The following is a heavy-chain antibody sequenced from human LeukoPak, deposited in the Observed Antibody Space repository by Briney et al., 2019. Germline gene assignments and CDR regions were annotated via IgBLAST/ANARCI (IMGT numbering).Heavy chain of an antibody. CDR1: GYTFTGYY. J-gene: IGHJ4*02. V-gene: IGHV1-2*02. CDR2: INPNSGGT. Sequence: ASVKVSYKASGYTFTGYYMHWVRQAPGQGLEWMGWINPNSGGTNYAQKFQGRVTMTRNTSISTAYMELGSLRSEDTAVYYCARVGRRAARTAFGYWGQGTLVTVSS. CDR3: ARVGRRAARTAFGY. D-gene: IGHD6-6*01.